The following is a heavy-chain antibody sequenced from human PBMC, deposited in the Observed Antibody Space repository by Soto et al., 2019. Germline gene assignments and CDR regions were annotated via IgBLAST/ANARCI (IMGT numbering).Heavy chain of an antibody. V-gene: IGHV1-69*13. CDR1: GGTFSSYA. Sequence: SVKVSCKASGGTFSSYAISWVRQAPGQGLEWMGGIIPIFGTANYAQKFQGRVTITADESTSTAYMELSSLRSEDTAVYYCARAYVPEVVTPLYGLDYWGQGTLVTVSS. J-gene: IGHJ4*02. CDR2: IIPIFGTA. CDR3: ARAYVPEVVTPLYGLDY. D-gene: IGHD2-15*01.